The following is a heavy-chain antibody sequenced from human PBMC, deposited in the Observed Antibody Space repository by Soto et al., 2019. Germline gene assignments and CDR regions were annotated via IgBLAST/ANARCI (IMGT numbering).Heavy chain of an antibody. Sequence: GGSLRLSCAASGFTVISTYMSWVRQAPGKGLEWVSFIYSGGSTYYADSVKGRFTISRDNSKNTLYLQMNSLRVEDTAVYYCARGGQVRGGMDVWGQGTTVTVSS. CDR3: ARGGQVRGGMDV. CDR2: IYSGGST. V-gene: IGHV3-53*01. J-gene: IGHJ6*02. CDR1: GFTVISTY.